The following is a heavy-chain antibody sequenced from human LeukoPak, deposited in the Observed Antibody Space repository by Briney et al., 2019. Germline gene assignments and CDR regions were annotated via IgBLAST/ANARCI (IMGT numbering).Heavy chain of an antibody. V-gene: IGHV1-3*01. D-gene: IGHD5-12*01. CDR3: ARGASIVATIGVQDY. Sequence: ASVKVSCKASGYTFTSYAMHWVRQAPGQRLEWMGWINAGNGNTKYSQKFQGRVTITRDTSANTAYMELSSLRSEDTAVYYCARGASIVATIGVQDYWGQGTLVTVSS. J-gene: IGHJ4*02. CDR1: GYTFTSYA. CDR2: INAGNGNT.